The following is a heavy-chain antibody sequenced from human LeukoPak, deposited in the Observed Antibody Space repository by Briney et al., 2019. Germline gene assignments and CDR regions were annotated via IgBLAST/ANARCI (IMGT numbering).Heavy chain of an antibody. CDR3: ARDLGAYYYDSSGYWDY. D-gene: IGHD3-22*01. CDR1: GYIFTAYF. V-gene: IGHV1-2*02. Sequence: ASVKVSCKASGYIFTAYFIHWVRQAPGQGLEWMGWINPNNGGTNYAQKFQDRVTVTRDTSTSTAYMELRSLRSDDTAVYYCARDLGAYYYDSSGYWDYWGQGTLVTVSS. CDR2: INPNNGGT. J-gene: IGHJ4*02.